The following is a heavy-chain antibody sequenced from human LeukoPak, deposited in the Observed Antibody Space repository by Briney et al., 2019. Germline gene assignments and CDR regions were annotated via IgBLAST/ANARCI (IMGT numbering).Heavy chain of an antibody. CDR2: ISSSSSYI. J-gene: IGHJ4*02. CDR1: GFTFSSYS. D-gene: IGHD6-6*01. Sequence: GGSLRLSCAASGFTFSSYSMNWVRQAPGKGLEWVSSISSSSSYIYYADSVKGRFTISRDNAKNSLYLQMNSLRAEDTAVYYCAKGSGGARPYYFDYWGQGTLVTVSS. CDR3: AKGSGGARPYYFDY. V-gene: IGHV3-21*04.